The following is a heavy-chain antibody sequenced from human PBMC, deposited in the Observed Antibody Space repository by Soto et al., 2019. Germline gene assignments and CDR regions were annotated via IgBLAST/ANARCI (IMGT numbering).Heavy chain of an antibody. V-gene: IGHV4-38-2*02. CDR2: ISHRGAT. CDR3: AREAYDSSGHEYEH. Sequence: PPETLSLTCSVSGSSIDRGSSWGWIRQAQGMGLEWIGSISHRGATFYTPSEKRRATIALDTSNKQFSLRGTSGTVADTAIYYCAREAYDSSGHEYEHWGQGTLVTVSS. J-gene: IGHJ4*02. CDR1: GSSIDRGSS. D-gene: IGHD3-22*01.